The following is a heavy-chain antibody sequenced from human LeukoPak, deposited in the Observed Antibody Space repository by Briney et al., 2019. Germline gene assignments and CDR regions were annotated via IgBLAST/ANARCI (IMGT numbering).Heavy chain of an antibody. CDR3: ASTIWFRTPRMDS. D-gene: IGHD3-10*01. CDR1: GFTVSSNF. Sequence: GGSLRLSCAASGFTVSSNFMSWVRQAPGKGLEWISVIYAAGTTFYIDSVKGRFTISRDNSKNTLFLQMNSLRVEDTAVYYCASTIWFRTPRMDSWGQGTLVTVSS. J-gene: IGHJ4*02. CDR2: IYAAGTT. V-gene: IGHV3-53*01.